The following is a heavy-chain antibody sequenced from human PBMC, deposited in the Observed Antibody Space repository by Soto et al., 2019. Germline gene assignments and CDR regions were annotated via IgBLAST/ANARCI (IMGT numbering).Heavy chain of an antibody. CDR1: GYSFTSYW. CDR3: ARRRYDILTGPEADAFDI. J-gene: IGHJ3*02. V-gene: IGHV5-51*01. Sequence: GESLKISCKGSGYSFTSYWIGWVRQMPGKGLEWMGIIYPGDSDTRHSPSFQGQVTISADKSISTAYLQWSSLKASDTAMYYCARRRYDILTGPEADAFDIWGQGTMVTVSS. D-gene: IGHD3-9*01. CDR2: IYPGDSDT.